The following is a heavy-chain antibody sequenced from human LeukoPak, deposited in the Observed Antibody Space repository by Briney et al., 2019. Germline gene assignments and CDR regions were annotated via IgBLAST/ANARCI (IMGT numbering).Heavy chain of an antibody. CDR2: INHSGST. D-gene: IGHD4-4*01. V-gene: IGHV4-34*01. CDR3: ARRYSNFDY. Sequence: PSETLSLTCAVYGGSFSGYYWSWIRQPPGKGLEWIGEINHSGSTNYNPSLKSRVTISVDTSKNQFSLKLSSVTAADTAVYYCARRYSNFDYWGQGTLVTVSS. J-gene: IGHJ4*02. CDR1: GGSFSGYY.